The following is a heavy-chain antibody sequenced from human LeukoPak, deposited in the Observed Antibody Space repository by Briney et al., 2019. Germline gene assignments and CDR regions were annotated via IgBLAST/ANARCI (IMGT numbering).Heavy chain of an antibody. V-gene: IGHV1-2*02. J-gene: IGHJ4*02. D-gene: IGHD1-1*01. CDR3: ARGRGGPTGLNYFDH. Sequence: GASVKVSCKASGYTFTGYYMHWVRQAPGQGLEWMGWINPNSGGTNYAQKFQGRVTMTRDTSISTAYMELSRLRSDDTAVYYCARGRGGPTGLNYFDHWGQGTLVTVSS. CDR2: INPNSGGT. CDR1: GYTFTGYY.